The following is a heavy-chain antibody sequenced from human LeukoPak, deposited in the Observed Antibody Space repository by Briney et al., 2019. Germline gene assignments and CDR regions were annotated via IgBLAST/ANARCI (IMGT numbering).Heavy chain of an antibody. CDR3: AGERCGGDCYSSRGDYYYYMDV. D-gene: IGHD2-21*02. J-gene: IGHJ6*03. CDR2: IYTSGST. Sequence: SQTLSLTCTVSGGSISSGSYYWSWIRQPAGKGLEWIGRIYTSGSTNYNPSLKSRVTISVDTSKNQFSLKLSSVTAADTAVYYCAGERCGGDCYSSRGDYYYYMDVWGKGTTVTISS. CDR1: GGSISSGSYY. V-gene: IGHV4-61*02.